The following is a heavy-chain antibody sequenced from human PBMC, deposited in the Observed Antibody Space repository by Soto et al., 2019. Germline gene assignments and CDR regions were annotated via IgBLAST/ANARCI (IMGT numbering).Heavy chain of an antibody. V-gene: IGHV1-2*02. CDR3: ASAAVTGTAGLDF. D-gene: IGHD6-19*01. CDR2: INPNSGGT. J-gene: IGHJ4*02. Sequence: ASVKFSCKASGYTFSGFYMHWVRQDPGQGLEWMGWINPNSGGTKSAEKFQGRVTMTRDTSISTAYMELSRLTSDDTAVYYCASAAVTGTAGLDFWGQGTQVTVSS. CDR1: GYTFSGFY.